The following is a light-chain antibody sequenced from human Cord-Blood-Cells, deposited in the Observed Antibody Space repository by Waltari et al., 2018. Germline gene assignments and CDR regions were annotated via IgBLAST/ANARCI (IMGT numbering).Light chain of an antibody. CDR3: QQYDNLLMYT. Sequence: DIQMTQSPSSLSASVGDRVTITCQASQDISNYLNWYQRKPGKAPKLLIYDASNLETGVPSRFSGSGSGTDFTFTISSLQPEDIATYYCQQYDNLLMYTFGQGTKLEIK. J-gene: IGKJ2*01. CDR1: QDISNY. CDR2: DAS. V-gene: IGKV1-33*01.